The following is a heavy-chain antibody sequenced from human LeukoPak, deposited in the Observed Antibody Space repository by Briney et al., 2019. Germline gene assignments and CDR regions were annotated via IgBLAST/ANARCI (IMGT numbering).Heavy chain of an antibody. V-gene: IGHV3-11*01. CDR3: AKDGGTAVRPGEGYDC. J-gene: IGHJ4*02. Sequence: PGGSLRLSCAASGFTLSDYYMSWIRQAPGKGLEWVSYISSSGSTIYYADSVKGRFTISRDNAKNSLYLQMNSLRAEDTALYYCAKDGGTAVRPGEGYDCWGQGTLVTVSS. D-gene: IGHD6-6*01. CDR2: ISSSGSTI. CDR1: GFTLSDYY.